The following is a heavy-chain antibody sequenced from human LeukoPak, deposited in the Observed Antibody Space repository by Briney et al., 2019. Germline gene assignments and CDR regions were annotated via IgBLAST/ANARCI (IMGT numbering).Heavy chain of an antibody. CDR2: ISSTSTTI. CDR3: ARGGAARPDY. CDR1: GFTFSTYG. J-gene: IGHJ4*02. Sequence: GGSPRLSCAASGFTFSTYGMDWVRQTPGKGLEWISYISSTSTTISYADSVKGRFTISRDNAKSSLFLQMNSLRAEDTAVYYCARGGAARPDYWGQGTLVTVSS. V-gene: IGHV3-48*01. D-gene: IGHD6-6*01.